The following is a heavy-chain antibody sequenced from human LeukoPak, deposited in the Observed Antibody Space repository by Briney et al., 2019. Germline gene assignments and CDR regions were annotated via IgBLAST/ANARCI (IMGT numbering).Heavy chain of an antibody. D-gene: IGHD6-19*01. V-gene: IGHV1-2*02. Sequence: EASVKVSCKASGYTFTGYYMHWVRQAPGQGLEWMGWINPNSGGTNYAQKFQGRVTMTRDTSISTAYMELSRLRSDDTAVYYCARVGSGWYDGFDYWGQGTLVTVSS. CDR2: INPNSGGT. CDR3: ARVGSGWYDGFDY. CDR1: GYTFTGYY. J-gene: IGHJ4*02.